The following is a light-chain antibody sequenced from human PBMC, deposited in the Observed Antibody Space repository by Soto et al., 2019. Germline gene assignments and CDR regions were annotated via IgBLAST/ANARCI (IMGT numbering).Light chain of an antibody. Sequence: EIVLTQSRATLSLSPGERATLSCRASQSVSGYLAWYQQKPGQAPRLLMYDASNRATGIPARFSGSGSGTDFTLTISSLEPEDFAVHYCQQRSNWPSTFGGGTKVEIK. V-gene: IGKV3-11*01. J-gene: IGKJ4*01. CDR1: QSVSGY. CDR3: QQRSNWPST. CDR2: DAS.